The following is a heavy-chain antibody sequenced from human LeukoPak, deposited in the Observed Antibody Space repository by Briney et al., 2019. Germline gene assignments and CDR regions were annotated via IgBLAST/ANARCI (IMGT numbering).Heavy chain of an antibody. CDR1: GFTFSSYA. J-gene: IGHJ4*02. V-gene: IGHV3-23*01. D-gene: IGHD3-3*01. CDR3: AKGSLPDFWSGYGSIHFDH. CDR2: ISGSGGST. Sequence: GGSLRLSCAASGFTFSSYAMSWVRQAPGKGLEWVSAISGSGGSTYYADSVKGRFTISRDNSKNTLYLQMNSLRAEDTAVYYCAKGSLPDFWSGYGSIHFDHWGQGTLVTVSS.